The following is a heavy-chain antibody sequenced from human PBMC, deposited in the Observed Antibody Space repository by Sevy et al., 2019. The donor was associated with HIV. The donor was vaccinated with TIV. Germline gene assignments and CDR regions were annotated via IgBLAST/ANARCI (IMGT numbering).Heavy chain of an antibody. J-gene: IGHJ4*02. CDR3: ARDVEYSSSKVDY. V-gene: IGHV3-21*01. Sequence: GGSLRLSCAASGFTFSSYSMNWVRQAPGKGLEWVSSISSSSSYIYYADSVKGRFTSSRDNAKNSLYLQMNSLRAEDTAVYYCARDVEYSSSKVDYWGQGTLVTVSS. CDR1: GFTFSSYS. D-gene: IGHD6-6*01. CDR2: ISSSSSYI.